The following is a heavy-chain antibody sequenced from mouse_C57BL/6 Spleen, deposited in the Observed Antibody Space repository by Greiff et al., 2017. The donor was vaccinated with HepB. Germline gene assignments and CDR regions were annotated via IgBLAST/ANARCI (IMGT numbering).Heavy chain of an antibody. CDR2: ISSGGDYI. J-gene: IGHJ2*01. V-gene: IGHV5-9-1*02. CDR3: TRDSYYGSSYPLFDY. CDR1: GFTFSSYA. D-gene: IGHD1-1*01. Sequence: EVHLVKSGEGLVKPGGSLKLSCAASGFTFSSYAMSWVRQTPEKRLEWVAYISSGGDYIYYADTVKGRFTISRDNARNTLYLQMSSLKSEDTAMYYCTRDSYYGSSYPLFDYWGQGTTLTVSS.